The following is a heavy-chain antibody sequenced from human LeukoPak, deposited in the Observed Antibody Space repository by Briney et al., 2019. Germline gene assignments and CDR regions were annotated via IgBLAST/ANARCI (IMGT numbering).Heavy chain of an antibody. Sequence: TSETLSLTCTVSGGSISSYYWSWIRQPPGKGLEWIGYIYYSGSTNYNPSLKSRVTISVDTSKNQFSLKLSSVTAADTAVYYCARDPWGQQLVTFDYWGQGTLVTVSS. CDR1: GGSISSYY. V-gene: IGHV4-59*01. CDR2: IYYSGST. D-gene: IGHD6-13*01. J-gene: IGHJ4*02. CDR3: ARDPWGQQLVTFDY.